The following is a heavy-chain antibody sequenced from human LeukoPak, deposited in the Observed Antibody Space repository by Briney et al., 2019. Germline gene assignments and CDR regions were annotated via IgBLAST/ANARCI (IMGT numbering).Heavy chain of an antibody. CDR1: GGSISSGSYY. J-gene: IGHJ4*02. V-gene: IGHV4-61*09. CDR2: IYTSGST. Sequence: SETLSLTCTVSGGSISSGSYYWSWIRQPAGKGLEWIGHIYTSGSTNYNPSLKSRVTISVDTSKNQFSLKLSSGTAADTAVYYCARGSDSSSWYGREYFDYWGQGTLVTVSS. CDR3: ARGSDSSSWYGREYFDY. D-gene: IGHD6-13*01.